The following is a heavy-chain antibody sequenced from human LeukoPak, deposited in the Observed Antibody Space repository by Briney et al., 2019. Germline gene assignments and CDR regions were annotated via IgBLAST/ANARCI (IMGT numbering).Heavy chain of an antibody. CDR2: IIPILGIA. V-gene: IGHV1-69*04. D-gene: IGHD1-26*01. CDR1: GGTFSSYA. Sequence: GASVKVSCKASGGTFSSYAISWVRQAPGQGLEWMGRIIPILGIANYAQKFQGRVTITADKSTSTAYMELSSLRSDDTAVYYCARAPHYSGSYYEDFWGQGTLVTVSS. J-gene: IGHJ4*02. CDR3: ARAPHYSGSYYEDF.